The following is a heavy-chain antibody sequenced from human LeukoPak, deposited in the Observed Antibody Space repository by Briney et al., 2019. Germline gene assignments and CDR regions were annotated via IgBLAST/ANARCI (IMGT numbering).Heavy chain of an antibody. CDR1: GFTFSSYG. Sequence: GGSLRLSCAGSGFTFSSYGLHWVRQAPGKGLEWVALISYDGVNKYYADSVKGRFTISRDNSKNTLYLQMNSLKAEDTAVYYCAKWRNSWYYFDDWGQGTLVTDSS. CDR2: ISYDGVNK. D-gene: IGHD6-13*01. CDR3: AKWRNSWYYFDD. V-gene: IGHV3-30*18. J-gene: IGHJ4*02.